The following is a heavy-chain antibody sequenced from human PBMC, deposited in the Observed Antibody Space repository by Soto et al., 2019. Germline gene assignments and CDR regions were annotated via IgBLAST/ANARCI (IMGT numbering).Heavy chain of an antibody. V-gene: IGHV3-23*01. CDR2: ISGSGGST. CDR1: GFTFSSYA. D-gene: IGHD3-3*01. CDR3: AKEYYDFWSGYYMFYGYFDY. Sequence: GGSLRLSCAASGFTFSSYARSWVRQAPGKGLEWVSAISGSGGSTYYADSVKGRFTISRDNSKNTLYLQMNSLRAEDTAVYYCAKEYYDFWSGYYMFYGYFDYWGQGTLVTVSS. J-gene: IGHJ4*02.